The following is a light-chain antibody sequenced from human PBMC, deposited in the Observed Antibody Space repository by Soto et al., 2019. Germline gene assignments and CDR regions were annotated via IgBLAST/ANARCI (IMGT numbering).Light chain of an antibody. J-gene: IGLJ1*01. Sequence: QSALTQPASVSGSPGQSITISCTGTSSDVGGYNYVSWYQHHPGKAPKLIIYDVSNRPSGVSIRFSGSKSDNTASLTISGLQAEDEADYYCSSYTSSSTPFYVFGTGTKVTVL. CDR2: DVS. V-gene: IGLV2-14*03. CDR1: SSDVGGYNY. CDR3: SSYTSSSTPFYV.